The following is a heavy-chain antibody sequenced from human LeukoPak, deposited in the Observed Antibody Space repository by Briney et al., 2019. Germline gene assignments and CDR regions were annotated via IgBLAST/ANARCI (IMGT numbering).Heavy chain of an antibody. Sequence: GGSLRLSCAASGFTFSSYGMSWVRQAPGKGLEWVSAISGSGGSTYYADSVKGRFTISRDNSKNTLYLQMNSLRAEDTAVYYCAKHVDGWFVELLRFDYWGQGTLVTVSS. CDR1: GFTFSSYG. CDR3: AKHVDGWFVELLRFDY. J-gene: IGHJ4*02. V-gene: IGHV3-23*01. D-gene: IGHD3-10*01. CDR2: ISGSGGST.